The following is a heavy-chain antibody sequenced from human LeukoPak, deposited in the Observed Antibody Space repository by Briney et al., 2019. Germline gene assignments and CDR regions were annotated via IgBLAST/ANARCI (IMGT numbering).Heavy chain of an antibody. CDR1: GSTFSPYW. D-gene: IGHD6-19*01. CDR3: ARSTAISSGWYR. Sequence: GGSLRLSCAASGSTFSPYWMSWVRQAPGKGLEWVATIKQDGGDKYYVDSVKGRFTISRDNAKNSRYLQVNSLRAEDTAVYFCARSTAISSGWYRWGQGTLVSVSS. CDR2: IKQDGGDK. J-gene: IGHJ4*02. V-gene: IGHV3-7*01.